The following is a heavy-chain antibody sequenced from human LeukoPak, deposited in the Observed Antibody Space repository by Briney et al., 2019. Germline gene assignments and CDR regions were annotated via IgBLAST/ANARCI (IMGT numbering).Heavy chain of an antibody. J-gene: IGHJ4*02. CDR3: ARVGPSVGGYAY. D-gene: IGHD5-12*01. Sequence: PGGSLRLSCAASGFTFSSYSMNWVRQAPGKGLEWVSSISSSSSYIYYADSVKGRFTISRDNAKNSLYLQMNSLRAEDTAVYYCARVGPSVGGYAYWGQGTLVTVSS. CDR1: GFTFSSYS. V-gene: IGHV3-21*01. CDR2: ISSSSSYI.